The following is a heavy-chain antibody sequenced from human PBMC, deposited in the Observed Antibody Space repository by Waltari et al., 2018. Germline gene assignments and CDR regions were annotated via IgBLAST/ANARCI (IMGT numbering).Heavy chain of an antibody. CDR1: GFPFGVYP. J-gene: IGHJ3*02. CDR2: VSGSGTNT. V-gene: IGHV3-23*01. CDR3: AKAVEIWFYAFDI. D-gene: IGHD3-10*01. Sequence: EVQVLESGGGLVQPGGSLSLSRDACGFPFGVYPMTWVRQAPGKGLGWVASVSGSGTNTNYADSVKGRFTLSRDNSKNTLHLQMNSLRAEDTAVYYCAKAVEIWFYAFDIWGQGTMVTVSS.